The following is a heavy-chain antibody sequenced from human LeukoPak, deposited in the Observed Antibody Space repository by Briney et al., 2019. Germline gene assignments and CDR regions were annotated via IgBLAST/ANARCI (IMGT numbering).Heavy chain of an antibody. V-gene: IGHV3-21*01. Sequence: PGGSLRLSCAASTFSISIYSMNWVRQAPGKGLEWVSSISGSSRSIYYADSMKGRFTISRDNAKNSLYLQMNSLRAEDTAVYYWAREGWDQLLEGFDIWGQGKMVTVSS. D-gene: IGHD1-1*01. J-gene: IGHJ3*02. CDR1: TFSISIYS. CDR3: AREGWDQLLEGFDI. CDR2: ISGSSRSI.